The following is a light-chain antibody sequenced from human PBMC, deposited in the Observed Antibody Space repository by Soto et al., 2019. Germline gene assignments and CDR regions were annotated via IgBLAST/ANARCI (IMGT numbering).Light chain of an antibody. CDR1: QSLVDSDGNTH. Sequence: DVVITQSPLFLPVTLGQPASVSCRSSQSLVDSDGNTHLSWYQQRPGQSPRRLIYKVSNRDSGVPDRFSGNGSGTDFTLKISRVEAEDVGVYYCMQGTQWPRTFGQGTKVDIK. CDR2: KVS. V-gene: IGKV2-30*01. CDR3: MQGTQWPRT. J-gene: IGKJ1*01.